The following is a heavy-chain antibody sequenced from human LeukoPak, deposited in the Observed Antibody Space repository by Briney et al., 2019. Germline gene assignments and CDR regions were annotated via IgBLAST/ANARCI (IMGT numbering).Heavy chain of an antibody. CDR1: GFTFSSYA. CDR2: IYSDGRT. J-gene: IGHJ3*02. Sequence: GGSLRLSCAASGFTFSSYAMSWVRQAPGKGLEWVSLIYSDGRTYYADSVKGRCTISRDGSKNTLYLQMNSLRVEDTAVYYCARGLFLSGYLDAFDIWGQGTVVTVSS. V-gene: IGHV3-53*01. D-gene: IGHD3-22*01. CDR3: ARGLFLSGYLDAFDI.